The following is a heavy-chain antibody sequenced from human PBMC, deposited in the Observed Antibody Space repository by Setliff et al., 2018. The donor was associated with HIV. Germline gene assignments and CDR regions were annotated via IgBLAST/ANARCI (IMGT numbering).Heavy chain of an antibody. J-gene: IGHJ3*02. V-gene: IGHV3-13*01. CDR1: GFTFSSYD. D-gene: IGHD4-17*01. CDR3: ARAVTTVGAFDI. Sequence: SCAASGFTFSSYDMHWVRQATGKGLEWVSAIGTAGDTYYPGSVKGRFTISRENAKNSLYLQMNSLRAGDTAVYYCARAVTTVGAFDIWGQGTMVTVSS. CDR2: IGTAGDT.